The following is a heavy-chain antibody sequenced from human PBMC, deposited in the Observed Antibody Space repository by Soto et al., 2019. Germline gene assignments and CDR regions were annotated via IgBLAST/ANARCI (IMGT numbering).Heavy chain of an antibody. J-gene: IGHJ6*02. Sequence: QVQLVESGGGVVQPGRSLRLSCAASGFTFSSYAMHWVRQAPGKGLEWVAVISYDGSNKYYADSVKGRFTISRDNSKNTLYLQMNSLRAEDTAVYYCARALPGEMAKINHYYYGMDVWGQGTTVTVSS. CDR2: ISYDGSNK. CDR1: GFTFSSYA. CDR3: ARALPGEMAKINHYYYGMDV. V-gene: IGHV3-30-3*01. D-gene: IGHD5-12*01.